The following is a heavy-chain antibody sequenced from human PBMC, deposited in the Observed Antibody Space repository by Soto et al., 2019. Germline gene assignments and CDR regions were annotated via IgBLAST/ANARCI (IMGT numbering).Heavy chain of an antibody. J-gene: IGHJ3*02. CDR3: ARPAKIISRYSSSPDAFDS. V-gene: IGHV5-51*01. CDR2: VYPGDSDP. D-gene: IGHD6-13*01. CDR1: GYSFTSYW. Sequence: GESLKISCKGSGYSFTSYWIGWVRQMPGKGLEWMGIVYPGDSDPRYSPSFQGQVTISADKSISTAYLQWGSLEASDTAMYYCARPAKIISRYSSSPDAFDSWGQGTMVTVAS.